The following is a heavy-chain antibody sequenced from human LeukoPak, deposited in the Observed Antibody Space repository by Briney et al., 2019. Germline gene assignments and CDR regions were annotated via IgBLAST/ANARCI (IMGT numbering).Heavy chain of an antibody. V-gene: IGHV1-69*01. CDR3: ARHHRAYNWNGPPLHFFDH. J-gene: IGHJ4*02. CDR1: GGTFSNYA. D-gene: IGHD1-20*01. CDR2: IIPIFGTR. Sequence: GASVKVSCKASGGTFSNYAISWVRQAPGQGLEWMGGIIPIFGTRNYAQKFQGRVTVTADESTSTAYMELSSLRSDDTAVYYCARHHRAYNWNGPPLHFFDHWGQGTPVTVSS.